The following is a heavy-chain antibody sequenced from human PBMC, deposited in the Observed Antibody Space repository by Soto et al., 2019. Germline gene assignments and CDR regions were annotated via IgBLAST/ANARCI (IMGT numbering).Heavy chain of an antibody. CDR2: IYWNDDK. D-gene: IGHD5-18*01. CDR1: GFSLSTYGMG. CDR3: ANSPDSSHSDY. Sequence: SGPTLVNPTQTLTLTCTFSGFSLSTYGMGVGWIRQPPGKAPEWLALIYWNDDKRYSPSLKSRLTIAKDTSKNLVVLTMTNVHPVDAATYYCANSPDSSHSDYWGQGTLVTVSS. V-gene: IGHV2-5*01. J-gene: IGHJ4*02.